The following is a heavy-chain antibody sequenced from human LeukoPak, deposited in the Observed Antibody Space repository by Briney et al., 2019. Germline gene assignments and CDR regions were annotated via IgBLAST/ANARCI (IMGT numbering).Heavy chain of an antibody. D-gene: IGHD4-17*01. Sequence: PGCALTVSRALSVLTVNHNYMILLRPAPPNGLEWVSLIFPDGQAYLADLVQGRFSIYSGMSSNVLVLAMGSLRADGTAVFFCASATPVYGDFDYWGQGTLVTVSS. J-gene: IGHJ4*02. V-gene: IGHV3-53*01. CDR3: ASATPVYGDFDY. CDR2: IFPDGQA. CDR1: VLTVNHNY.